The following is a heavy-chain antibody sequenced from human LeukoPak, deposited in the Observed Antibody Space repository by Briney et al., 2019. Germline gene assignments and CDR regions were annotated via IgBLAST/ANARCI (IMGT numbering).Heavy chain of an antibody. CDR3: ARRSYDYVWGVRSYYGMDV. Sequence: PSETLSLTCTVSGGSISSYYWSWIRQPAGKGLEWIGRIYTSGSTNYNPSLKSRVTMSVDTSKNQFSLKLSSVTAADTAVYYCARRSYDYVWGVRSYYGMDVWGQGTTVTVSS. D-gene: IGHD3-16*01. J-gene: IGHJ6*02. CDR1: GGSISSYY. V-gene: IGHV4-4*07. CDR2: IYTSGST.